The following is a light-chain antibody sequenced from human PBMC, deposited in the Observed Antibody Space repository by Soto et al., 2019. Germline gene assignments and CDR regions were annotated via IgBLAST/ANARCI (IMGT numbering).Light chain of an antibody. CDR2: GAS. J-gene: IGKJ3*01. CDR3: QQYGYSPLT. Sequence: EVVLTQSPGTLSLSPGERATLSCRASQNVYINSLAWYQQKPGQPPRLLIYGASTRAAAIPDRFSGSGSGADFALSIDGLEPEDFAIYYCQQYGYSPLTFGPGTRVD. V-gene: IGKV3-20*01. CDR1: QNVYINS.